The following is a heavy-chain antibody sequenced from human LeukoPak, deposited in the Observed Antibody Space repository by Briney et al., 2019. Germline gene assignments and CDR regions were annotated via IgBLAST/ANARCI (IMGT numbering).Heavy chain of an antibody. CDR2: IIPILGIA. Sequence: VASVKVSCKASGYTFTSYGISWVRQAPGQGLEWMGRIIPILGIANYAQKFQGRVTITADKSTSTAYMELSSLRSEDTAVYYCARGDYDSSVDNWFDPWGQGTLVTVSS. CDR1: GYTFTSYG. V-gene: IGHV1-69*04. D-gene: IGHD3-22*01. J-gene: IGHJ5*02. CDR3: ARGDYDSSVDNWFDP.